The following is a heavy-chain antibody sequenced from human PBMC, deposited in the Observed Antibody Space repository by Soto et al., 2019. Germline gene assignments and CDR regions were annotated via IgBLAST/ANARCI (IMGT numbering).Heavy chain of an antibody. CDR1: GDSVSSNSAA. D-gene: IGHD5-12*01. CDR2: TYYRSKWYN. CDR3: ARAGYNLRYYYYGMDV. V-gene: IGHV6-1*01. J-gene: IGHJ6*02. Sequence: PSQTLSLTCAISGDSVSSNSAAWNWIRQSPSRGLEWLGRTYYRSKWYNDYAVSVKSRITINPDTSKNQFSLQLNSVTPEDTAVYYCARAGYNLRYYYYGMDVWAQGTTVTVSS.